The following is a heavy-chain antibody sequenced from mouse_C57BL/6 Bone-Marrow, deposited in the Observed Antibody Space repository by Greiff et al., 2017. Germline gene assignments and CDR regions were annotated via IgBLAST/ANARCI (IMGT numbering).Heavy chain of an antibody. J-gene: IGHJ1*03. D-gene: IGHD2-1*01. CDR3: ADGNYFYWYFAV. V-gene: IGHV1-72*01. CDR1: GYTFTRYW. Sequence: QVQLKQPGAELVKPGASVKLSCKASGYTFTRYWMHWVKQRPGRGLAWIGRIDPNSGGTKYNEKFKSKATLTVDKPSSTAYMQLSSLSSEDSAVYYCADGNYFYWYFAVWGTGTTVTVSS. CDR2: IDPNSGGT.